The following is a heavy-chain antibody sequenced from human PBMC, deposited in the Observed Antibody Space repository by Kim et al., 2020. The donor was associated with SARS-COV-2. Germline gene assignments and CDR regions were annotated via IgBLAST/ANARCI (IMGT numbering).Heavy chain of an antibody. CDR3: ARGHSSSCHPH. CDR2: INHSGST. J-gene: IGHJ4*02. Sequence: SETLSLTCAVYGGSFSGYYWSWIRQPPGKGLEWIGEINHSGSTNYNPSLKSRVTISVDTSKNQFSLKLSSVTTADTAVYYCARGHSSSCHPHWGQGTLVTVSS. V-gene: IGHV4-34*01. D-gene: IGHD6-13*01. CDR1: GGSFSGYY.